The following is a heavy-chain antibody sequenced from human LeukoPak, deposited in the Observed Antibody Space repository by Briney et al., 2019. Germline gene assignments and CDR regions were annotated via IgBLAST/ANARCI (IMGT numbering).Heavy chain of an antibody. V-gene: IGHV3-64D*06. CDR1: GFSFSSSA. J-gene: IGHJ4*02. Sequence: PGGSLRLSCLASGFSFSSSAMHWVLQAAGKGLEYVSAISRDGAVTYYADSVKDRVTISRDNSKNTLYLQMSSLTPEDTAVYYCAKYLRAARRIFDYWGQGTLVTVSS. D-gene: IGHD2-2*01. CDR3: AKYLRAARRIFDY. CDR2: ISRDGAVT.